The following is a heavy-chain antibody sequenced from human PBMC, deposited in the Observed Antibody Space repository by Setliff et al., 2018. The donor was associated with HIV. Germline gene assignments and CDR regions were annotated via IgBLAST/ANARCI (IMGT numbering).Heavy chain of an antibody. CDR3: ARVGDYGSGGWFDP. D-gene: IGHD3-10*01. Sequence: SETLSLTCSVSGGSMTRNYWSWIRQPPGKGLEWIGYIYYSGTTNYNPSLKSRVTFSVDMSKTQVSLKLTSVTAADTAVYYCARVGDYGSGGWFDPWGQGTLVTVSS. CDR2: IYYSGTT. CDR1: GGSMTRNY. V-gene: IGHV4-59*12. J-gene: IGHJ5*02.